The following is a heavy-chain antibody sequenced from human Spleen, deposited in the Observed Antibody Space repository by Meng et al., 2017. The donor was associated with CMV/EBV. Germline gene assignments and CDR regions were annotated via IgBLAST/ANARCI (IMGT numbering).Heavy chain of an antibody. J-gene: IGHJ4*02. CDR2: ISSSSSYI. CDR3: ARDLDPEGGADY. D-gene: IGHD1-14*01. V-gene: IGHV3-21*04. Sequence: GESLKISCAASGFTFSSYSMNWVRQAPGKGLEWVSSISSSSSYIYYAVSVKGRFTISRDNAKNSLYLQMNSLRAEDTAVYYCARDLDPEGGADYWGQGTLVTVSS. CDR1: GFTFSSYS.